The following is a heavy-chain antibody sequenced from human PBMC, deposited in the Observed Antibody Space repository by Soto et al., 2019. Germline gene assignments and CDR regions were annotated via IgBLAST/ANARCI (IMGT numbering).Heavy chain of an antibody. CDR2: IIPIFGTA. V-gene: IGHV1-69*01. J-gene: IGHJ6*02. CDR1: GGTFSSYA. D-gene: IGHD6-13*01. CDR3: ARGGEEYSSSWYLSEPEGPVDYYYYYGMDV. Sequence: QVQLVQSGAEVKKPGSSVKVSCKASGGTFSSYAISWVRQAPGQGLEWMGGIIPIFGTANYAQKFQGRVTITADESTSTAYMELSSLRSEDTAVYYCARGGEEYSSSWYLSEPEGPVDYYYYYGMDVWGQGTTVTVSS.